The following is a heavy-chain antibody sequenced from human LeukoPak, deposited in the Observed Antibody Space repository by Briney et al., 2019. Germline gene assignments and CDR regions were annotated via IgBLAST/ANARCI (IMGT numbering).Heavy chain of an antibody. CDR3: ARDKRSYREFDY. V-gene: IGHV3-21*01. J-gene: IGHJ4*02. CDR2: ISSSSIYI. D-gene: IGHD1-26*01. Sequence: GGSLRLSCAAPGFTFSNYNMNWVRQDPGKGLEWVSFISSSSIYIYYADSVQGRFTISRDNAKNSLYLQMNSLRADDTAVYYCARDKRSYREFDYWGQGTLVTVSS. CDR1: GFTFSNYN.